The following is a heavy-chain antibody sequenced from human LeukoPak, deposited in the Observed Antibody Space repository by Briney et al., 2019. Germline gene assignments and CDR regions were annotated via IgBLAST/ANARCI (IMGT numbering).Heavy chain of an antibody. CDR3: AREGGRGWLQRAGFDY. V-gene: IGHV3-21*01. D-gene: IGHD5-24*01. Sequence: GGSLRLSCAASGFTFSSYSMNWVSQAPGKGLEWVSSISSSSSYIYYADSVKGRFTISRDNAKNSLYLQMNSLRAEDTAVYYCAREGGRGWLQRAGFDYWGQGTLVTVSS. J-gene: IGHJ4*02. CDR1: GFTFSSYS. CDR2: ISSSSSYI.